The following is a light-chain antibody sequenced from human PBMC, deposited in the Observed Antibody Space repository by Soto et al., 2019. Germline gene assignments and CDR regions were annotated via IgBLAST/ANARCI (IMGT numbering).Light chain of an antibody. Sequence: EIVMTQCPATMSLYPWERAALSCRASQSVSSNVAWYRQRHGQAPSLVIYDTSTRATGVPARFSGSGSRTPFTLTISCLLYQDVGVYYGQQYNDWFSITSGQGTRLEL. CDR2: DTS. CDR1: QSVSSN. J-gene: IGKJ5*01. CDR3: QQYNDWFSIT. V-gene: IGKV3-15*01.